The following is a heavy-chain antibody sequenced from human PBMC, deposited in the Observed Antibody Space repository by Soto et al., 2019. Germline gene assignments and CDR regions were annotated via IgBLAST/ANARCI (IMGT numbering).Heavy chain of an antibody. CDR1: GGSISSRSYY. CDR3: AGHPCSSSNCQDYYYGVDV. V-gene: IGHV4-39*01. CDR2: FYYSGNT. J-gene: IGHJ6*02. Sequence: QLQLQESGPGLVKPSETLSLTCSVSGGSISSRSYYLGWIRPPPGKVLEWVGSFYYSGNTYYNPSLNTRVTLPIDISQNLFSPKLSSVTAADTVVYYCAGHPCSSSNCQDYYYGVDVWGQGTTVTVSS. D-gene: IGHD2-2*01.